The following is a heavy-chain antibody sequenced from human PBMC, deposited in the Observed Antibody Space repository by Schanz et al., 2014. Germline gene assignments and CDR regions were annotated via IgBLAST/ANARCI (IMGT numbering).Heavy chain of an antibody. Sequence: QVQLVQSGAEVKKPGSSVKVSCKASGGTFSSSTLTWVRQAPGQGLEWMGRIIHNHGKTNYAQKFQGRVTMTTDKSTNTVYMEVNGLRSEDTAVYYCAKVDRTRYYAMDVWGQGTTVTVSS. CDR3: AKVDRTRYYAMDV. CDR1: GGTFSSST. D-gene: IGHD3-9*01. V-gene: IGHV1-69*08. J-gene: IGHJ6*02. CDR2: IIHNHGKT.